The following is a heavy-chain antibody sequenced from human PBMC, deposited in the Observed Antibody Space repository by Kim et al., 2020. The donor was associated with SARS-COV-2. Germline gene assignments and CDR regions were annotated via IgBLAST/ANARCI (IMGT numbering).Heavy chain of an antibody. CDR1: GYTFTSYY. CDR3: ARDLHSTVTTDAFDI. Sequence: ASVKVSCKASGYTFTSYYMHWVRQAPGQGLEWMGIINPSGGSTSYAQKFQGRVTMTRDTSTSTVYMELSSLRSEDTAVYYCARDLHSTVTTDAFDIWGQGPMVTVSS. D-gene: IGHD4-17*01. CDR2: INPSGGST. J-gene: IGHJ3*02. V-gene: IGHV1-46*01.